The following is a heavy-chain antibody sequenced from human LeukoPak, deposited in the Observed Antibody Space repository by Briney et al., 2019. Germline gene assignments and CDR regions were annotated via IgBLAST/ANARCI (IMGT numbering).Heavy chain of an antibody. CDR3: ARGRVVVVVAATRVIYYYYMDV. Sequence: SETLSLTCTVSGGSISSYYWSWIRQAPGKGLEWIGYIYYSGSTNYNPSLKSRVTISVDTSKNQFSLKLSSVTAADTAVYYCARGRVVVVVAATRVIYYYYMDVWGKGTTVTVSS. J-gene: IGHJ6*03. V-gene: IGHV4-59*01. CDR2: IYYSGST. D-gene: IGHD2-15*01. CDR1: GGSISSYY.